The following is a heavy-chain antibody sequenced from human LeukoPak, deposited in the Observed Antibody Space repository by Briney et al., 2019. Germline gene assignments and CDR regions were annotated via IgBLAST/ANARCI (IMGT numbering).Heavy chain of an antibody. CDR2: ISGGATNT. V-gene: IGHV3-23*01. CDR3: AKGPLIEVAGTTWDY. J-gene: IGHJ4*02. D-gene: IGHD6-19*01. Sequence: GGSLRLSCAASGFTFSSCAMSWVRQAPGKGLEWVSAISGGATNTYYADSVKGRFTISRDNSKNTLYLQMNSLTAEDTAVYYCAKGPLIEVAGTTWDYWGQGTLVTVSS. CDR1: GFTFSSCA.